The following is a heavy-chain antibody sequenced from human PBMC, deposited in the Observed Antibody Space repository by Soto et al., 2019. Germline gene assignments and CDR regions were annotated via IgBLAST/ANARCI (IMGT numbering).Heavy chain of an antibody. D-gene: IGHD1-20*01. CDR3: ARHQPNKWNDILDAFDI. J-gene: IGHJ3*02. CDR1: DDSTNKLY. Sequence: PSETLSLTCSVSDDSTNKLYWSWIRQAPGKGLEWIGYIHSTGSTKYSPSLKSRLSLSIDTPKTHLTLTLTSVTAADTAVYFCARHQPNKWNDILDAFDIWGQGTMVTVSS. V-gene: IGHV4-59*08. CDR2: IHSTGST.